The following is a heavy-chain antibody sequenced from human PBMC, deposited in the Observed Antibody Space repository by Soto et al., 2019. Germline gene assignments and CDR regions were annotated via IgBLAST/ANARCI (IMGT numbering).Heavy chain of an antibody. D-gene: IGHD5-18*01. CDR1: GGSFSGYY. J-gene: IGHJ4*02. CDR2: INHSGST. CDR3: ARLLSYGPFDY. V-gene: IGHV4-34*01. Sequence: PSETLSLTCAVYGGSFSGYYWSWIRQPPGKGLEWIGEINHSGSTNYSPSLKSRVTISVDTSKNQFSLKLSSVTAADTAVYYCARLLSYGPFDYWGQGTLVTVSS.